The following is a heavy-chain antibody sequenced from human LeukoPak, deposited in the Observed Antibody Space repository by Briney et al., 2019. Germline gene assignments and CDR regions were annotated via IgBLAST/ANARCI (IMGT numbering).Heavy chain of an antibody. Sequence: GGSLRLSCAASGFTVSHYYMTWVRQAPGKGLECVSVIYSGGSTYSADSVKGRFTISRDNSRNMVYLQMSSLRAEDTAVYYCAITRGPHPSPFDSWGQGTLVTVSS. CDR2: IYSGGST. CDR3: AITRGPHPSPFDS. J-gene: IGHJ4*02. V-gene: IGHV3-53*01. CDR1: GFTVSHYY. D-gene: IGHD3-10*01.